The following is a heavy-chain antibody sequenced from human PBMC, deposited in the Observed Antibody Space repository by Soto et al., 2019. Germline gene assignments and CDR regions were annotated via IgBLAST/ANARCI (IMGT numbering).Heavy chain of an antibody. V-gene: IGHV1-46*01. Sequence: APVKVSCKASGYTFTNYYIHWVRQAPGQGPEWMGIINPSDGRTTYTQKFQGRVTMIRDTSTSTVYMELSSLTSEDSAVYYCARVSGSYWPFDYWGQGNLVTVSS. J-gene: IGHJ4*02. D-gene: IGHD1-26*01. CDR2: INPSDGRT. CDR3: ARVSGSYWPFDY. CDR1: GYTFTNYY.